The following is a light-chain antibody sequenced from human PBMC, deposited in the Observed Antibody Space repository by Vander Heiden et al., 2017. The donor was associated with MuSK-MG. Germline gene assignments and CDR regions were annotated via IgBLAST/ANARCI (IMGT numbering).Light chain of an antibody. CDR1: QCVSSY. V-gene: IGKV3-11*01. Sequence: EIRLTQSPVTLSLSPGVRATLSSRTSQCVSSYLTWYQQKPGQAPRLLIYDASNRATGIPARFSGSGYGTDFTLTISSREPEDFAVYYCQQHSNWPTLTFGGGTKVXIK. J-gene: IGKJ4*01. CDR3: QQHSNWPTLT. CDR2: DAS.